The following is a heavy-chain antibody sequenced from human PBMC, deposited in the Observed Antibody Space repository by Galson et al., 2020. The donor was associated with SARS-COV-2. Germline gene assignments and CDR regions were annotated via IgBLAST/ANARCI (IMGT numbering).Heavy chain of an antibody. CDR3: ARRSYAGFDDY. V-gene: IGHV5-51*01. CDR1: GYSFTSYW. J-gene: IGHJ4*02. CDR2: IFPTDSDI. Sequence: GESLKISCKGSGYSFTSYWIGWVRQMPGEGLEWMGVIFPTDSDIRYSPSFQGQVTISADKSTSTAYLQWSSLRASDTAMYYCARRSYAGFDDYWGKGTLVTVSS. D-gene: IGHD3-16*01.